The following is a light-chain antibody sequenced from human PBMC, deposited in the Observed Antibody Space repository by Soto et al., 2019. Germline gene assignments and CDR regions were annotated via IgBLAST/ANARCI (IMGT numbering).Light chain of an antibody. J-gene: IGLJ1*01. CDR3: SSYTSSGSHV. CDR2: DVT. Sequence: QSALTQPASVSGSPGQSITISCTGTSSDVGGYNYVSWFQQHPGKAPKLMIYDVTNRPSGVSNRFSGSKSGNTASLTISGLKAEDEADFYCSSYTSSGSHVFGTGTKVTVL. V-gene: IGLV2-14*03. CDR1: SSDVGGYNY.